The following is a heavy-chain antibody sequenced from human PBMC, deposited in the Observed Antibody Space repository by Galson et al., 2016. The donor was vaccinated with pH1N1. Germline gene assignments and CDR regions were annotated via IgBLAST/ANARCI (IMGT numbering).Heavy chain of an antibody. CDR3: AKDRRRGWSVVRGFMDH. CDR2: ISGGGTT. J-gene: IGHJ4*02. Sequence: SLRLSCAGSGFTFRSYAMNWVRQAPGKGPEWVSVISGGGTTPYADSVTGRFTISRDNSNKTVYLQMNSLRAEDTGVYYCAKDRRRGWSVVRGFMDHGGQGTLVTVSS. CDR1: GFTFRSYA. D-gene: IGHD6-19*01. V-gene: IGHV3-23*01.